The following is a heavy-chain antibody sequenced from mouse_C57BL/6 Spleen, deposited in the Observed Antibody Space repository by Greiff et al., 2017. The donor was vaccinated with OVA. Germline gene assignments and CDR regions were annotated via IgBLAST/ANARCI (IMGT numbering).Heavy chain of an antibody. D-gene: IGHD3-2*02. Sequence: QVQLQQPGAELVRPGASVKLSCKASGYTFTSYWMHWVKQRPIQGLEWIGNIDPSDSETNYNQKFKGKATLTVDKSSSTAYMQLSSLTSEDSAVYSGARRGSSGYALDYWGQGTSVTVSS. CDR3: ARRGSSGYALDY. J-gene: IGHJ4*01. CDR1: GYTFTSYW. V-gene: IGHV1-52*01. CDR2: IDPSDSET.